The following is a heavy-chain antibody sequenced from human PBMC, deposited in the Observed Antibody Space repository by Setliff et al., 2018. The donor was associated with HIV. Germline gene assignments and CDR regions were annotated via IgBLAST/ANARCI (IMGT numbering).Heavy chain of an antibody. Sequence: SETLSLTCTVSDDSISSGGYWWAWIRQPPGKELEWIGSVYYSGSTHYNLSLKSRVTMSVDTSKNQFSLKLSSVTAADTAVYYCARQKSITMIVVVIMDWFDPWGQGTLVTVSS. CDR1: DDSISSGGYW. CDR2: VYYSGST. D-gene: IGHD3-22*01. V-gene: IGHV4-39*01. CDR3: ARQKSITMIVVVIMDWFDP. J-gene: IGHJ5*02.